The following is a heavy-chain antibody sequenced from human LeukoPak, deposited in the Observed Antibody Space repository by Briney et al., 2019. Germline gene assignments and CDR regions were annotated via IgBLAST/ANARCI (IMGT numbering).Heavy chain of an antibody. Sequence: KAGGSLRLSCEASGFTFSAYAMTWVRQAPGKGLEWVSSIGSDNKPHYSESVKGRFAISRDNSKNSLYLQMNSLRAEDTAVYYCAREIGLRIGFWGQGTLVTVSS. D-gene: IGHD5/OR15-5a*01. J-gene: IGHJ4*02. CDR1: GFTFSAYA. CDR2: IGSDNKP. CDR3: AREIGLRIGF. V-gene: IGHV3-69-1*02.